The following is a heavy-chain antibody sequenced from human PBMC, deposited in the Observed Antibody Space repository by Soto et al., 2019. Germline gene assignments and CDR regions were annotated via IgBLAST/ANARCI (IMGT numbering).Heavy chain of an antibody. Sequence: SETLSLTCTVSGGSVSSGSYYWSWIRQPPGKGLEWIGYIYYSGSTNYNPSLKSRVTISVDTSKNQFALKLSSVTAADTAVYYCARVESGIAAAGRDYYYYGMDVWGQGTTVTVSS. CDR3: ARVESGIAAAGRDYYYYGMDV. CDR1: GGSVSSGSYY. D-gene: IGHD6-13*01. CDR2: IYYSGST. V-gene: IGHV4-61*01. J-gene: IGHJ6*02.